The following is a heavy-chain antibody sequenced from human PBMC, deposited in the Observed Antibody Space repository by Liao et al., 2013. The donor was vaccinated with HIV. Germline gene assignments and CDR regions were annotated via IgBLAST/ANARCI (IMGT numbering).Heavy chain of an antibody. J-gene: IGHJ5*02. D-gene: IGHD3-3*01. CDR1: GGSISSGGFS. CDR2: IYHSGST. CDR3: ARGFGSGYLNWFDP. Sequence: QLQLQESGSGLVKPSQTLSLTCAVSGGSISSGGFSWSWIRQPPGKGLEWIGYIYHSGSTYYNPSLKSRVTISVDRSKNQFSLKLSSVTAADTAVYYCARGFGSGYLNWFDPWGQGTLVTVSS. V-gene: IGHV4-30-2*01.